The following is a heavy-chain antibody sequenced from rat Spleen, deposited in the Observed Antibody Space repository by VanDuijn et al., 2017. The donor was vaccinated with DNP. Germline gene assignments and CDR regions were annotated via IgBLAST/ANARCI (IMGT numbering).Heavy chain of an antibody. J-gene: IGHJ2*01. D-gene: IGHD1-4*01. CDR2: ISYDGSST. CDR1: GFTFSNYD. V-gene: IGHV5-7*01. Sequence: EVQLVESGGGLVQPGRSMKLSCAASGFTFSNYDMAWVRQAPKKGLEWVATISYDGSSTYYRDSVKGRFTISRDNAKSTLYLQRDSLRSEDTATYYCARRPGYNWDYFDYWGQGVMVTVSS. CDR3: ARRPGYNWDYFDY.